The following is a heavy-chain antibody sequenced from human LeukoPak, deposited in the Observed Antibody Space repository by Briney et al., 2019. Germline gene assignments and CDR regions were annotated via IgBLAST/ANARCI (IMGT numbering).Heavy chain of an antibody. CDR2: IYHSGST. CDR1: GGSISSSNW. V-gene: IGHV4-4*02. CDR3: ATYSSGWYPFDY. Sequence: PSGTLSLTCAVSGGSISSSNWWRWVRQPPGKGLEWIGEIYHSGSTNYNPSLKSRVTVSVDTSKNQFSLKLSSVTAADTAVYYCATYSSGWYPFDYWGQGTLVTVSS. D-gene: IGHD6-19*01. J-gene: IGHJ4*02.